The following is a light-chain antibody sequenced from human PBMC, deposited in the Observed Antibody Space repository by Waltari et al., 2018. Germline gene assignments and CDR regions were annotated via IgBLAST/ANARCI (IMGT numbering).Light chain of an antibody. V-gene: IGLV7-43*01. Sequence: QTVGTQEPSLTVSPGGTVTLTCACSTGRVHKEHFPNWNQQKPGQTPRALIYSTTNKHSWTTARFSGSLIGGKAALTVSGVQPEDEADYYCLLYYGATWEFGGGTKLTVL. CDR2: STT. CDR3: LLYYGATWE. J-gene: IGLJ3*02. CDR1: TGRVHKEHF.